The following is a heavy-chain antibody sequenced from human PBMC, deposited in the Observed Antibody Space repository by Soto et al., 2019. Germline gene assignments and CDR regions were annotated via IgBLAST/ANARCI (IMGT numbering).Heavy chain of an antibody. CDR3: ATGGNDGAYFDY. V-gene: IGHV4-39*01. CDR1: GGSISSSSYY. CDR2: IYYSGST. J-gene: IGHJ4*02. Sequence: QLQLQESGPGLVKPSETLSLTCTVSGGSISSSSYYWGWIRQPPGKGLEWIGSIYYSGSTYYNPSLKSRVTISVDTSKNQFSLKLSSVTAADTAVYYCATGGNDGAYFDYWGQGTLVTVSS. D-gene: IGHD2-8*02.